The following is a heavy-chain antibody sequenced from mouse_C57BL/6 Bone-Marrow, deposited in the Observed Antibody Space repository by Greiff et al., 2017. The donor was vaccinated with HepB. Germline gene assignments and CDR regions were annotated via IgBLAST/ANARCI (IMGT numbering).Heavy chain of an antibody. D-gene: IGHD2-2*01. V-gene: IGHV1-20*01. Sequence: VQLQESGPELVKPGASVKISCTASGYSFTDYYMNWVKQSPGKSLEWIGWINPDNGDTGYNQKFKGKATLTVDPSSSTAYLQLSSLTSEDTAVYYWTRRGNGYAWFAYWGQGTRVTVSA. J-gene: IGHJ3*01. CDR2: INPDNGDT. CDR3: TRRGNGYAWFAY. CDR1: GYSFTDYY.